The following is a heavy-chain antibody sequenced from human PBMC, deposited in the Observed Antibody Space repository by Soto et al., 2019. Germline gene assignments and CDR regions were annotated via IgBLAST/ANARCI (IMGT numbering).Heavy chain of an antibody. CDR2: ISYDGSNK. CDR1: GFTFSSYG. V-gene: IGHV3-30*18. D-gene: IGHD3-9*01. Sequence: GGSLRLSCAASGFTFSSYGMHWVRQAPGKGLEWVAVISYDGSNKYYADSVKGRFTISRDNSKNTLYLQMNSLRAEDTAVYYCAKADYDILTGYPMYGMDVWRQGTTVTVSS. CDR3: AKADYDILTGYPMYGMDV. J-gene: IGHJ6*02.